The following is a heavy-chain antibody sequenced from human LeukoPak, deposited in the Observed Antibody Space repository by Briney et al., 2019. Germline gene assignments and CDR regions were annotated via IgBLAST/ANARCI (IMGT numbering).Heavy chain of an antibody. CDR1: GFTFRNYA. CDR3: EKGPERSVRGYSDY. D-gene: IGHD3-10*02. V-gene: IGHV3-23*01. J-gene: IGHJ4*02. CDR2: IDPSGTYT. Sequence: GGSLRLPCAASGFTFRNYAMSWVCKPPGKGLEWVSGIDPSGTYTYYADSVKGRFTISRDNSKNTLYLQLNSLRAEDTAAYYCEKGPERSVRGYSDYWGQGTLVTVPS.